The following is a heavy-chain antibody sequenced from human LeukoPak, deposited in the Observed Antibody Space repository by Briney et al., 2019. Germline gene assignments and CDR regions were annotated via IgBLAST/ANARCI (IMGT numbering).Heavy chain of an antibody. Sequence: SVKVSCKASGGTFSSYAISWVRQAPGQGLEWMGGIIPIFGTANYAQKSQGRVTITADKSTSTAYMELSSLRSEDTAVYYCARERSGIAVAGGFDIWGQGTMVTVSS. J-gene: IGHJ3*02. D-gene: IGHD6-19*01. V-gene: IGHV1-69*06. CDR1: GGTFSSYA. CDR3: ARERSGIAVAGGFDI. CDR2: IIPIFGTA.